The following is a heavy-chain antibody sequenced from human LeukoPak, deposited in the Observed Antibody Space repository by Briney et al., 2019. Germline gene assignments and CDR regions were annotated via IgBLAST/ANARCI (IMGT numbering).Heavy chain of an antibody. CDR3: ARKLVTYYSDSSCYYLRYNWFDP. D-gene: IGHD3-22*01. Sequence: ASVKVSCKASGYAFTSYDINGVRQATGQGLEWMGWMNPNSGNTGYAQKFQGRVTMTRNTSISTAYMELGSLRSEDTAVYYCARKLVTYYSDSSCYYLRYNWFDPWGQGTLVTVSS. CDR1: GYAFTSYD. CDR2: MNPNSGNT. J-gene: IGHJ5*02. V-gene: IGHV1-8*01.